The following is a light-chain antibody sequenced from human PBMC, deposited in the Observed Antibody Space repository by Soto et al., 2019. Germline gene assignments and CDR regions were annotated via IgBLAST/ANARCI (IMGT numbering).Light chain of an antibody. J-gene: IGKJ1*01. V-gene: IGKV3-20*01. CDR1: QSVSSNY. CDR3: QQYHSTPRT. CDR2: GAS. Sequence: EIVLTQSPATLSLSPGERATLSCRASQSVSSNYLAWYQQKPGQAPRLLIYGASSRATGIPDRFSGSGSGTDFTLTISRLEPEAFAVYYCQQYHSTPRTFGQGTKVEIK.